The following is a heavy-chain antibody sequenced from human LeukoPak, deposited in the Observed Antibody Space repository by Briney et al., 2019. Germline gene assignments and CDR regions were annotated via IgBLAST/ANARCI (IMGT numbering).Heavy chain of an antibody. CDR3: ATVPLGFGTKDLDY. CDR2: FIPIFGTA. V-gene: IGHV1-69*06. J-gene: IGHJ4*02. CDR1: GGTFSSYA. Sequence: SVKVSCKASGGTFSSYAISWVRQAPGQGLEWMGGFIPIFGTANYAQKFPGRVTITAAKSTSTAYLELSRLRSEETAVYYCATVPLGFGTKDLDYWGQGTLVSVPS. D-gene: IGHD3-10*01.